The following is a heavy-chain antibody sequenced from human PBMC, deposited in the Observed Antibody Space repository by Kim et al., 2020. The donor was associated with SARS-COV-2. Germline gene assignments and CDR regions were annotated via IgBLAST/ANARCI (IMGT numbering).Heavy chain of an antibody. CDR1: GGTFSSDV. J-gene: IGHJ4*02. Sequence: SVKVSCKASGGTFSSDVLSWVRQAPGQGLEWMGGITPMFGTPSYAPKFQGRVTISADESTSTAYMELSSLRSEDTAVYYCAREHRSSFDFWGQGTMVTVSS. CDR2: ITPMFGTP. V-gene: IGHV1-69*13. CDR3: AREHRSSFDF. D-gene: IGHD6-13*01.